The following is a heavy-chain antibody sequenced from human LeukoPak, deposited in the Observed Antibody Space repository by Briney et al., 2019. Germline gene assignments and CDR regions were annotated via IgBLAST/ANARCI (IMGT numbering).Heavy chain of an antibody. Sequence: GGSLRLSCAASGFTFSSSGMHCVRQAPGKGLEWVAFMRYDGTSKYYADSVKGRFTISRDNSKNTVYLQMNSLRAEDTAVYYCAKETRGSYSDYWGQGTLVTVSS. CDR3: AKETRGSYSDY. V-gene: IGHV3-30*02. CDR2: MRYDGTSK. D-gene: IGHD1-26*01. CDR1: GFTFSSSG. J-gene: IGHJ4*02.